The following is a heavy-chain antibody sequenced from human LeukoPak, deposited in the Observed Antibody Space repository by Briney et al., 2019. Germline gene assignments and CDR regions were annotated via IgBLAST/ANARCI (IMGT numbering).Heavy chain of an antibody. CDR2: MNPNSGNT. CDR1: GYTFTSYD. CDR3: APRLWGIAAAGTGESDY. Sequence: ASVKVSCKASGYTFTSYDINWVRQATGQGLEWMGWMNPNSGNTGYAQKSQGRVTITRNTSISTAYMELSSLRSEDTALYYCAPRLWGIAAAGTGESDYWGQGTLVTVSS. V-gene: IGHV1-8*03. D-gene: IGHD6-13*01. J-gene: IGHJ4*02.